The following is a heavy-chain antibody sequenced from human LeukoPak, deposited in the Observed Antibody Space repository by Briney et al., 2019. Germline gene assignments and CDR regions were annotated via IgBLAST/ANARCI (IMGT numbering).Heavy chain of an antibody. Sequence: ASVKVSCKASGYTFTGYYMHWVRQAPGQGLEWMGWINPNSGGTNYAQKLQGRVTMTTDTSTSTAYMELRSLRSDDTAMYYCARDLKPYYYDSSGSPWGQGTLVTVSS. CDR2: INPNSGGT. D-gene: IGHD3-22*01. J-gene: IGHJ5*02. CDR3: ARDLKPYYYDSSGSP. CDR1: GYTFTGYY. V-gene: IGHV1-2*02.